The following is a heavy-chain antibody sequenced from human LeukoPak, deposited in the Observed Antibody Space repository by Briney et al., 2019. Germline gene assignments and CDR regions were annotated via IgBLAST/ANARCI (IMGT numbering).Heavy chain of an antibody. Sequence: PGGSLRLSCVVSGFGFSDSYMTWIRQTPGKGLEWLAYISGSGSDIYYADSVKGRFTISRDNAKNSLYLQMNSLRAEDTAVYYCARDPTALYYYYYMDVWGKGTTVTVSS. CDR1: GFGFSDSY. V-gene: IGHV3-11*04. CDR3: ARDPTALYYYYYMDV. J-gene: IGHJ6*03. CDR2: ISGSGSDI.